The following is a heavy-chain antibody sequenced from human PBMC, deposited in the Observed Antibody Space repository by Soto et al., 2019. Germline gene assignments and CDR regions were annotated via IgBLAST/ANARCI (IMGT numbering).Heavy chain of an antibody. CDR3: ARRGSGHTFDY. J-gene: IGHJ4*02. V-gene: IGHV4-39*01. CDR1: GASISRTGFR. CDR2: IYEAGTT. Sequence: SETLSLSCAFSGASISRTGFRWGGIRQPPGRGLEWIGSIYEAGTTFYNSSLKSRVTISADTSKNHFSLRLSSVTAADTAVYYCARRGSGHTFDYWGQGTLVTVSS. D-gene: IGHD3-10*01.